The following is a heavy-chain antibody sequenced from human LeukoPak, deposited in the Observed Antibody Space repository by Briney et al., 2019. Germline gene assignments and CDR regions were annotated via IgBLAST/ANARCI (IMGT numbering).Heavy chain of an antibody. D-gene: IGHD3-10*01. Sequence: PSETLSLTCAVYGGSFSGYYWSWIRQPPGKGLEWIGEINHSGSTNYNPSLKSRVTISVDTSKNQFSLKLSSVTAADTAVYYCARRRHYYGSGSPSDYWGQGTLVTVSS. CDR2: INHSGST. CDR1: GGSFSGYY. V-gene: IGHV4-34*01. J-gene: IGHJ4*02. CDR3: ARRRHYYGSGSPSDY.